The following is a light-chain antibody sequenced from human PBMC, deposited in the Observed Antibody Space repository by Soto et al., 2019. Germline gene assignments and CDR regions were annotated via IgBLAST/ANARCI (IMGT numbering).Light chain of an antibody. Sequence: QSALTQPASVSGSPGQSITISCTGNSHDVGGYNYVSWYQQHPGKAPKLIIYEVTDRPSGVSNRFSGSKSGNTASLTISGLQPEDEGDYYCSSYISSITGVFGTGTKVTVL. V-gene: IGLV2-14*01. CDR2: EVT. CDR3: SSYISSITGV. CDR1: SHDVGGYNY. J-gene: IGLJ1*01.